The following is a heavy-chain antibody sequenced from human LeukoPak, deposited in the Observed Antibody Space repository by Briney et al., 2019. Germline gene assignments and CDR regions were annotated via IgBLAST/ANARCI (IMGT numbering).Heavy chain of an antibody. V-gene: IGHV1-69*05. Sequence: SVKVSCKASGGTFSSYAISWLRQAPGQGLEWMGGISPIFGTADYAQKFQRRVTITTDESTSTAYMDLSSLRSEDTAVYYCARAPIFGVVITPASSYYYMDVWGKGTTVTVSS. J-gene: IGHJ6*03. CDR3: ARAPIFGVVITPASSYYYMDV. CDR1: GGTFSSYA. CDR2: ISPIFGTA. D-gene: IGHD3-3*01.